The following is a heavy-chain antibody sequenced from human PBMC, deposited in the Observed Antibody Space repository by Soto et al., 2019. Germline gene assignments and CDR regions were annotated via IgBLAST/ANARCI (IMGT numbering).Heavy chain of an antibody. CDR1: GGSISRGDYY. CDR3: ARLGKLERITIFGVTNEDWFDP. D-gene: IGHD3-3*01. J-gene: IGHJ5*02. V-gene: IGHV4-30-4*01. CDR2: IYYSGST. Sequence: PSETLSLTCTVSGGSISRGDYYWSWIRQPPGKGLEWIGYIYYSGSTYYNPSLKSRVTISVDTSKNQFSLKLSSVTAADTAVYYCARLGKLERITIFGVTNEDWFDPWGQGTLVTVSS.